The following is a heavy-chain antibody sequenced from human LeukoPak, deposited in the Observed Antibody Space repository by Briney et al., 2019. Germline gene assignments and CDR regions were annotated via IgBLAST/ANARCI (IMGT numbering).Heavy chain of an antibody. J-gene: IGHJ3*02. V-gene: IGHV6-1*01. CDR2: TYYRSKWYN. CDR3: ARGSNFAFDI. Sequence: SQTLSLTCAISGDSVSSSSAAWNCIRQSPSRGLEWLGRTYYRSKWYNGYAVSVQSRITINPDTSKNQFSLQLNSVTPEDTAVYYCARGSNFAFDIWGQGTMVTISS. CDR1: GDSVSSSSAA.